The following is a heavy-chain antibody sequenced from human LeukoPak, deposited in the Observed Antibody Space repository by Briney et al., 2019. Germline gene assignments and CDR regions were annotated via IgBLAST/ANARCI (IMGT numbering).Heavy chain of an antibody. J-gene: IGHJ4*02. Sequence: GGSLRLSCAASGFTFSSYSMNWVRQAPGKGLEWVSYISSRSTYIYHADSVKGRFTISRDNAKNSLFLQMNSLRAEDTAVYYCASSYSSDWYSRWIDYWGQGTLVTVSS. V-gene: IGHV3-21*01. CDR3: ASSYSSDWYSRWIDY. D-gene: IGHD6-19*01. CDR2: ISSRSTYI. CDR1: GFTFSSYS.